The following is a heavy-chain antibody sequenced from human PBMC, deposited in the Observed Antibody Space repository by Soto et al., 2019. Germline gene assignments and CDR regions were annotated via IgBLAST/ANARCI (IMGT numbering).Heavy chain of an antibody. J-gene: IGHJ4*02. D-gene: IGHD2-2*01. CDR3: ARPHVSYCSSTSCYDY. Sequence: GESLKISCKGSGYSFTSYWIGWVRQMPGKGLEWMGIIYPGDSDTRYSPSFQGQVTISADKSISTAYLQWSSLKASDTAMYYCARPHVSYCSSTSCYDYWGQGTLVTV. CDR1: GYSFTSYW. V-gene: IGHV5-51*01. CDR2: IYPGDSDT.